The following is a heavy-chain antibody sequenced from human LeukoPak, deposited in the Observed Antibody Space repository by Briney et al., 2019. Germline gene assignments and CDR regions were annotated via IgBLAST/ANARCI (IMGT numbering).Heavy chain of an antibody. J-gene: IGHJ2*01. V-gene: IGHV4-4*07. Sequence: SETLSLTCTVSGASISNYYWSWIRQPAGKGLEWIGRIYTSGSTNYNPSLKSRVTMSVDTSKNQFSLKLSSVTAADTAVYYCARDALYCSSTSCYRYWYFDVWGRGTLVTVSS. CDR3: ARDALYCSSTSCYRYWYFDV. CDR1: GASISNYY. CDR2: IYTSGST. D-gene: IGHD2-2*01.